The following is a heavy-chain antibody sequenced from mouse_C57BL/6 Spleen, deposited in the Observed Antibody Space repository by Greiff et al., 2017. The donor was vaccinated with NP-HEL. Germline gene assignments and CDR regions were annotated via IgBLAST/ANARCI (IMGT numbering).Heavy chain of an antibody. CDR3: ARGNGYSHAMDY. CDR1: GYAFSSSW. J-gene: IGHJ4*01. Sequence: QVQPQQSGPELVKPGASVKISCKASGYAFSSSWMNWVKQRPGKGLEWIGRIYPGDGDTNYNGKFKGKATLTADKSSSTAYMQLSSLTSEDSAVYFCARGNGYSHAMDYWGQGTSVTVSS. CDR2: IYPGDGDT. D-gene: IGHD2-12*01. V-gene: IGHV1-82*01.